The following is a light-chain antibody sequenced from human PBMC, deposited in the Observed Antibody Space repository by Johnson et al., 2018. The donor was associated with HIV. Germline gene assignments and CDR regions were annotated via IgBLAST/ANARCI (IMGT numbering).Light chain of an antibody. CDR3: AAWDDSLNGHV. CDR2: RNN. CDR1: SSNIGSNT. V-gene: IGLV1-44*01. J-gene: IGLJ1*01. Sequence: SVLTQPPSVSGTPGQRVTISCSGSSSNIGSNTVNWYQQLPGTAPKLLIYRNNQRPSGVPDRFSGSKSGTSASLAISGLPAEDEADYYCAAWDDSLNGHVFGTGTKVTVL.